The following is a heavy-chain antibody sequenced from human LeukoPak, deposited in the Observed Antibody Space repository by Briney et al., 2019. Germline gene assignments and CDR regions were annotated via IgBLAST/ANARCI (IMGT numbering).Heavy chain of an antibody. D-gene: IGHD3-10*01. CDR1: GFTFSSYS. CDR3: ARAPHYGSGIFRGMDV. J-gene: IGHJ6*02. CDR2: ISSSSSYI. Sequence: GGSLRLSCAASGFTFSSYSMNWVRQAPGKGLEGVSSISSSSSYIYYADSVKGRFTISRDNAKNSLYLQMNSLRAEDTAVYYCARAPHYGSGIFRGMDVWGQGTTVTVSS. V-gene: IGHV3-21*01.